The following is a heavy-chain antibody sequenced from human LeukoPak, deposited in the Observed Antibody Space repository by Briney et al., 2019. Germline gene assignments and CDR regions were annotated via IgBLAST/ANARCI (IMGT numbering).Heavy chain of an antibody. CDR1: GGSISSYY. CDR3: ARDVRRNWFDP. Sequence: SGTLSLTCTVSGGSISSYYWSWIRQPPGKGLEWIGYIYYSGSTNYNPSLKSRVTISVDTSKNQFSLKLSSVTAADTAVYYCARDVRRNWFDPWGQGTLVTVSS. V-gene: IGHV4-59*12. CDR2: IYYSGST. J-gene: IGHJ5*02.